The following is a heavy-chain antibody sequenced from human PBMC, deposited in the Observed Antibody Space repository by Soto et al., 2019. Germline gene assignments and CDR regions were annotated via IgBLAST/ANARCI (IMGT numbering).Heavy chain of an antibody. V-gene: IGHV4-31*03. CDR1: GGSISSGGYY. J-gene: IGHJ4*02. CDR2: IYYSGST. D-gene: IGHD3-22*01. Sequence: TLSLTCTVSGGSISSGGYYWSWIRQHPGKGLEWIGYIYYSGSTYYNPSLKSRVTISVDTSKNQSSLKLSSVTAADTAVYYCARDSSDSDYYDSSALDYWGQGTLVTVSS. CDR3: ARDSSDSDYYDSSALDY.